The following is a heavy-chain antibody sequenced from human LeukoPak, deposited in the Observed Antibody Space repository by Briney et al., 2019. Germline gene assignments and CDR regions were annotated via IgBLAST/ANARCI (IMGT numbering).Heavy chain of an antibody. J-gene: IGHJ3*02. Sequence: PGGSLRLSCAASGFTFSSYAMHWVRQAPGKGLEWVAVISYDGSNKYYADSVKGRFTISRDNSKNTLYLQMNSLRAEDTAVYYCARAMSDVDTAMVWAFDIRGQGTMVTVSS. CDR2: ISYDGSNK. D-gene: IGHD5-18*01. V-gene: IGHV3-30-3*01. CDR1: GFTFSSYA. CDR3: ARAMSDVDTAMVWAFDI.